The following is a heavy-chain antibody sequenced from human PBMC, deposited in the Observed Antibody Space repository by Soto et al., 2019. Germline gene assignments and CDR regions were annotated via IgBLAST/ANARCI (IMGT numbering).Heavy chain of an antibody. CDR3: ARGIFLEWLLNWFDP. J-gene: IGHJ5*02. Sequence: QLQLQESGPGLVKPSETLSLTCTVSGGSISSSSYYWGWIRQPPGKGLELIGSIYYSGSTYYNPPLKGRITLSAHTSKNQFCLKLRPVTAAHTAVYYCARGIFLEWLLNWFDPWGQGTLVTVSS. CDR2: IYYSGST. V-gene: IGHV4-39*01. CDR1: GGSISSSSYY. D-gene: IGHD3-3*01.